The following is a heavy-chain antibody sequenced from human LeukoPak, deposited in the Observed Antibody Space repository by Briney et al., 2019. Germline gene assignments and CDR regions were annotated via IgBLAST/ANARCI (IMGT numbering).Heavy chain of an antibody. J-gene: IGHJ3*02. V-gene: IGHV1-46*01. CDR2: INPSGGST. Sequence: ASVKVSCKASGYTFTSYYMHWVRQAPGQGLEWMGIINPSGGSTSYAQKLQGRVTMTTDTSTSTAYMELRSLRSDDTAVYYCAGSLRDYGDHEGAFDIWGQGTMVTVSS. D-gene: IGHD4-17*01. CDR3: AGSLRDYGDHEGAFDI. CDR1: GYTFTSYY.